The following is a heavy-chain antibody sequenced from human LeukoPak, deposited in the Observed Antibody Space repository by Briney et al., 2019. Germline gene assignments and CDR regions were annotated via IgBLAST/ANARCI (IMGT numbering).Heavy chain of an antibody. V-gene: IGHV3-48*03. J-gene: IGHJ4*02. Sequence: GGSLRLSCATSGFTFSNREMNWVRQAPGKGLEWVAYTSRGGSDISYADSVKGRFTISTDNANSSLYLQMNSLRAEDTAVYFCVRARLIRLENFFDYWGQGTLVTVSS. CDR1: GFTFSNRE. CDR2: TSRGGSDI. D-gene: IGHD2-21*02. CDR3: VRARLIRLENFFDY.